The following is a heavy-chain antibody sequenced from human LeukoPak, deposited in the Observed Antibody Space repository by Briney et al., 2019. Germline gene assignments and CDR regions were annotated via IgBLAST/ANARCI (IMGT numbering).Heavy chain of an antibody. J-gene: IGHJ4*02. CDR3: VRGYSGYPYYLDY. D-gene: IGHD5-12*01. CDR2: ISYSGST. V-gene: IGHV4-59*08. CDR1: GGSISGYY. Sequence: SETLSLTCTVSGGSISGYYWTWIRQPPGKGLEWIGYISYSGSTSSHPSLKSRVTISLDMSKSQFPLKLTSVTAADTAVYYCVRGYSGYPYYLDYWGQGTLVTVSS.